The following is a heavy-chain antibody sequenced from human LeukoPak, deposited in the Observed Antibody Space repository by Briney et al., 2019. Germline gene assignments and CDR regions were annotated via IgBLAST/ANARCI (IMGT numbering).Heavy chain of an antibody. J-gene: IGHJ4*02. CDR3: ATDPHSSSWYYY. CDR1: GYTFTNYG. V-gene: IGHV1-18*01. D-gene: IGHD6-13*01. CDR2: ISAYNGDT. Sequence: ASVKVSCKASGYTFTNYGITWVRQAPGQGLEWVGWISAYNGDTKYAQKLQGRVTMTTDTSTSATYMELRSLRSDDTAVYYCATDPHSSSWYYYWGQGTLVTVSS.